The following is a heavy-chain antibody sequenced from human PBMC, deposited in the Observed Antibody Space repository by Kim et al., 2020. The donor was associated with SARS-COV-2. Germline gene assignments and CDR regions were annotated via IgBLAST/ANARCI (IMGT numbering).Heavy chain of an antibody. CDR2: IYYSGST. J-gene: IGHJ5*02. CDR1: GGSISSYY. V-gene: IGHV4-59*01. CDR3: ARDSGSFTWFDP. D-gene: IGHD3-10*01. Sequence: SETLSLTCTVSGGSISSYYWSWIRQPPGKGLEWIGYIYYSGSTNYNPSLKSRVTISVDTSKNQFSLKLSSVAAADTAVYSCARDSGSFTWFDPWGQGTLVTVSS.